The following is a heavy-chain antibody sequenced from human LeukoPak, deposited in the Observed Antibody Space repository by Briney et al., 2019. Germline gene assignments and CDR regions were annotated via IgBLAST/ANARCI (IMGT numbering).Heavy chain of an antibody. CDR3: AGFYGSGCPYYYYTMDV. J-gene: IGHJ6*02. V-gene: IGHV4-34*01. CDR1: GGSFSGYY. CDR2: INHSGST. Sequence: SETLSLTCAVYGGSFSGYYWSWIRQPPGKGLEWIGEINHSGSTNYNPSLKSRVTISADTSKNQFSLKLSSVTAADAAAYYGAGFYGSGCPYYYYTMDVWGQGTTVTVSS. D-gene: IGHD3-10*01.